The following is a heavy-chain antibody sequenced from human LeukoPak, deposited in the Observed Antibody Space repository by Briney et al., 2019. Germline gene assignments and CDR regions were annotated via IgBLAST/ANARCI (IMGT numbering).Heavy chain of an antibody. CDR2: ISGSGGST. V-gene: IGHV3-23*01. Sequence: GGSLRLSCAASGFTFSSYAMSWVRQAPGKGLKWVSFISGSGGSTYYADSVKGRFTISRDNSKNTLYLQVNSLRAEDTAVYYCAKDARTSWYFDYWGQGTLVTVSS. J-gene: IGHJ4*02. D-gene: IGHD1/OR15-1a*01. CDR1: GFTFSSYA. CDR3: AKDARTSWYFDY.